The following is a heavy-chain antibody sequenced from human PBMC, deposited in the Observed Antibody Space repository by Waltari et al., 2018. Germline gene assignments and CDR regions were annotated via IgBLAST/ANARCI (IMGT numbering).Heavy chain of an antibody. CDR3: ARDLAAAGCFDY. CDR1: VCTSRTYS. Sequence: EVQLVESGGGLGKPGGALGHSCEAAVCTSRTYSMHWVRQAPGKGLEWVSSMSSRSSYIYYADLVKGRFTISRDNAKNSLYLQMHSLRAEDTAVYYCARDLAAAGCFDYWGQGTLVTVSS. J-gene: IGHJ4*02. D-gene: IGHD6-13*01. V-gene: IGHV3-21*01. CDR2: MSSRSSYI.